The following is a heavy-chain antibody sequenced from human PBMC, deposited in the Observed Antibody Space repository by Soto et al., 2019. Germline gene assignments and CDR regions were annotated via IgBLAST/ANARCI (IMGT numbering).Heavy chain of an antibody. CDR3: ARGRGSTFDY. D-gene: IGHD3-10*01. J-gene: IGHJ4*02. CDR2: TYYRSKWYN. CDR1: GDSVCSNNIA. Sequence: QTLSLTCAVSGDSVCSNNIAWNWLRQSPWRGLEWLGRTYYRSKWYNEYAVSVRSRITINLDTSKKQFSLQLDSLTPEDTAVYYGARGRGSTFDYWGQGAQVTVSS. V-gene: IGHV6-1*01.